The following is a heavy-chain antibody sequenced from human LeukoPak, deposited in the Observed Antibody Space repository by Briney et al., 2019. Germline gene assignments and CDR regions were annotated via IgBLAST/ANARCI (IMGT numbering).Heavy chain of an antibody. D-gene: IGHD3-10*01. J-gene: IGHJ4*02. CDR3: ARYYYGSGSYSNHFDY. CDR1: GGSISSYY. CDR2: IYYSGST. Sequence: PSETLSLTCTVSGGSISSYYWSWIRQPPGKGLEWIGYIYYSGSTNYNPSLKSRVTISVDTSKNQFSLKLSSVTAADTAVYYCARYYYGSGSYSNHFDYWGQGTLVTVSS. V-gene: IGHV4-59*01.